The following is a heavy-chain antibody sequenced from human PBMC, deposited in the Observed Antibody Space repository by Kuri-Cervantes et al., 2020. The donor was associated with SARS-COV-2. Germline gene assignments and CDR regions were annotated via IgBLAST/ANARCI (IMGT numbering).Heavy chain of an antibody. J-gene: IGHJ4*02. Sequence: GSLRPPCTVSGGSISSYYWSWIRQPPGKGLEWMGYIHYSGTTTYSPSLKSRLTISVDTPKHQFSLKVTSVTAADTAVYYCARGSYDSSGYYFEDYWGQGTLVTVSS. CDR1: GGSISSYY. D-gene: IGHD3-22*01. CDR2: IHYSGTT. CDR3: ARGSYDSSGYYFEDY. V-gene: IGHV4-59*01.